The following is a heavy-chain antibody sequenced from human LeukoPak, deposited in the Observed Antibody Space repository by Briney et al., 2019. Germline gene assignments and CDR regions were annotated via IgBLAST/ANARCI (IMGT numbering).Heavy chain of an antibody. Sequence: SQTLSLTCTVSGGSINSGTYYWTWIRQPAGKGLEWIGRTYTSGSTNYNPSLKGRVTMSVDTSKNQSSLKLSSVTAADTAVYYCAREGQLVALNYYYYYTMDVWGQGTTVTVSS. CDR3: AREGQLVALNYYYYYTMDV. D-gene: IGHD6-6*01. CDR2: TYTSGST. CDR1: GGSINSGTYY. J-gene: IGHJ6*02. V-gene: IGHV4-61*02.